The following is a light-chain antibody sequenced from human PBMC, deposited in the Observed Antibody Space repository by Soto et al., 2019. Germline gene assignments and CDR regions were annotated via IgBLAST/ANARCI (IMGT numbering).Light chain of an antibody. Sequence: EIVLTQSPCTLSLSPGERATLSCRASQTVSGAYLAWYRQKPGQAPRLLIYDVSRRATGIPDRFSGSGSGTDFTLTISSLQAEDVAAYYCQQYYSSPLTFGGGTKVDIK. J-gene: IGKJ4*01. CDR3: QQYYSSPLT. CDR1: QTVSGAY. V-gene: IGKV3-20*01. CDR2: DVS.